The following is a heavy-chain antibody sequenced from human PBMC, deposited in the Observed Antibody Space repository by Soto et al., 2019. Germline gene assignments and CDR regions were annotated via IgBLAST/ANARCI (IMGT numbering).Heavy chain of an antibody. V-gene: IGHV4-39*01. CDR2: IYYSGST. D-gene: IGHD1-7*01. J-gene: IGHJ4*02. CDR3: ATVRGGVELQGRACFDY. CDR1: GVSISSSTYY. Sequence: SETLSLTCTVSGVSISSSTYYWGWIRQPPGKGLEWIGSIYYSGSTYYNPSLKSRVAISADTSKNQFSLKLSSVAAADTAVYYCATVRGGVELQGRACFDYWGQGALVTVSS.